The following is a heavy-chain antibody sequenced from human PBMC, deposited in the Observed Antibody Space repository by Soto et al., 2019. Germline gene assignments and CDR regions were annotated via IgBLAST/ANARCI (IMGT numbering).Heavy chain of an antibody. D-gene: IGHD3-10*01. CDR3: ARGLARGVIRNAFDI. V-gene: IGHV4-34*01. CDR1: GGSFSGYY. Sequence: QVQLQQWGAGLLKPSETLSLTCAVYGGSFSGYYWSWIRQPPGKGLEWIGEINHSGSTNYNPSLKRRVTISVDTAKNQFSLKLSAVTAADTAVYYCARGLARGVIRNAFDIWGQGTMVTVSS. CDR2: INHSGST. J-gene: IGHJ3*02.